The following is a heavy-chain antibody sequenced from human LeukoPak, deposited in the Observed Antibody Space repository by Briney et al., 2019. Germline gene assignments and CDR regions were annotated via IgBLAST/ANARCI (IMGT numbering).Heavy chain of an antibody. Sequence: ASVKVSCKASGYTFTSYYMHWVRRAPGQGLEWMGLINPSGGSTSYAQKFQGRVTMTRDTSTSTVYMELSSLRSEDTAVYYCARDSPGQQWLVQVIDYWGQGTLVTVSS. CDR2: INPSGGST. J-gene: IGHJ4*02. D-gene: IGHD6-19*01. V-gene: IGHV1-46*01. CDR3: ARDSPGQQWLVQVIDY. CDR1: GYTFTSYY.